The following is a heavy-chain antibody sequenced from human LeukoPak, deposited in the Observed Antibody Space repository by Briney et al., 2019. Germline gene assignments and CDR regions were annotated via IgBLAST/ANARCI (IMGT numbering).Heavy chain of an antibody. J-gene: IGHJ4*02. V-gene: IGHV1-2*02. CDR1: GYTFTDYY. Sequence: ASVKVSCKASGYTFTDYYIHWVRQAPGQGLEWMGWINPNSGGTNYAEKFQGRVTMTRDTSISTAYMELSRLRSDDTAVYYCARDGVPIEYWGQGTLVTVSS. CDR2: INPNSGGT. CDR3: ARDGVPIEY. D-gene: IGHD3-16*01.